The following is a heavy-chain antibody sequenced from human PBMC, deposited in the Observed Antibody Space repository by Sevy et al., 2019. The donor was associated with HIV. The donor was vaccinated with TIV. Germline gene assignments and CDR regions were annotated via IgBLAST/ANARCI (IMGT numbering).Heavy chain of an antibody. J-gene: IGHJ4*02. Sequence: GGSLRLSCPASGFSFSTYAMTWVRQAPGKGLEWVSGISGSGTSTYYTDSVKGRFTISRDNSKNTVYLQMNNLRAEDTAVYYCGKVSIFGVGGFCDYWGQGTLVTVSS. CDR2: ISGSGTST. V-gene: IGHV3-23*01. CDR1: GFSFSTYA. CDR3: GKVSIFGVGGFCDY. D-gene: IGHD3-3*01.